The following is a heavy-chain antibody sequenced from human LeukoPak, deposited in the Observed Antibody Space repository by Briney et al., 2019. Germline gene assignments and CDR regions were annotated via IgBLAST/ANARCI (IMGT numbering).Heavy chain of an antibody. J-gene: IGHJ3*02. CDR1: GYTFTSYD. CDR3: YSSTRGYWVDYFFHI. CDR2: MNPNSGNT. V-gene: IGHV1-8*03. D-gene: IGHD6-25*01. Sequence: GASVKVSCKASGYTFTSYDINWVRQATGQGLEWMGWMNPNSGNTGYAQKFQDRVAITKNTSISTAYMELSSLRSEDTAVYYCYSSTRGYWVDYFFHIWGQGTMVIVSS.